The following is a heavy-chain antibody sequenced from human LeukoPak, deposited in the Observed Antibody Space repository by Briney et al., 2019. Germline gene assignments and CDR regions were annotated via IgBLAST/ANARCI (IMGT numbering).Heavy chain of an antibody. J-gene: IGHJ4*02. CDR3: ARDGYYYGSGSFVDY. Sequence: ASVKVSCKASGYTFTGHYIHWVRQAPGQGLKWMGWINPNSGSTNYAQKFQGRVTMTRDTSISIPYMELTRLRSDDTAVFYCARDGYYYGSGSFVDYWGQGTLATVSS. CDR1: GYTFTGHY. CDR2: INPNSGST. D-gene: IGHD3-10*01. V-gene: IGHV1-2*02.